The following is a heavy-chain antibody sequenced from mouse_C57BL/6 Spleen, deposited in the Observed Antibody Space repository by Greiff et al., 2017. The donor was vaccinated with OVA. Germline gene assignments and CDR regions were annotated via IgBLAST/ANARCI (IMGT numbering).Heavy chain of an antibody. J-gene: IGHJ1*03. Sequence: QVQLQQSGPELVKPGASVKISCKASGYSFTSYYIHWVKQRPGQGLEWIGWIYPGSGNTKYNEKFKGKATLTADTSSSTAYMQLSSLTSDDSAVYYCETGYSNYGAFDVWGTGTTVTVSS. V-gene: IGHV1-66*01. D-gene: IGHD2-5*01. CDR1: GYSFTSYY. CDR2: IYPGSGNT. CDR3: ETGYSNYGAFDV.